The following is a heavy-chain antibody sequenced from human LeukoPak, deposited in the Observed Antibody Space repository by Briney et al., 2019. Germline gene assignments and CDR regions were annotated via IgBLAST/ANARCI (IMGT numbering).Heavy chain of an antibody. J-gene: IGHJ4*02. CDR2: ISNTGGST. CDR3: GRTLEPYSGYDEGY. V-gene: IGHV3-23*01. CDR1: GFSFNTYA. D-gene: IGHD5-12*01. Sequence: GGSLRLSCAASGFSFNTYAMSWVRQAPGKGLEWVSAISNTGGSTYYADSVKGRFTISRDKSKNTLSLQMNSLRAEDTAVYYCGRTLEPYSGYDEGYWGQGTLVTVSS.